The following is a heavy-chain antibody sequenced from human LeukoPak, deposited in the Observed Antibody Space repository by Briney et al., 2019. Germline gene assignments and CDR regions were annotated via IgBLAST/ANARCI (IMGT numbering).Heavy chain of an antibody. D-gene: IGHD4-17*01. CDR1: GFTFSTYW. Sequence: GGSLRLSCAASGFTFSTYWMTWVRQAPGKGLEWVANIKEDGSAKYYVDSVKGRFSISRDNAKNSLYLQMNSLRAEDTAVYYCARDLGYGDFYFDYWGQGTLVTVSS. V-gene: IGHV3-7*01. J-gene: IGHJ4*02. CDR3: ARDLGYGDFYFDY. CDR2: IKEDGSAK.